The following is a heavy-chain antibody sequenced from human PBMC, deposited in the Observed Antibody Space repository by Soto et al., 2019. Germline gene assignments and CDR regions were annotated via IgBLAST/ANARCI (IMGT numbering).Heavy chain of an antibody. V-gene: IGHV1-18*01. Sequence: QVQLVQSGGEVKKPGASMKVSCKASGYTFATYGVSWVRQAPGRGLEWVGWVSAINGATSSAQNFQDRLIMTTDTSTSTAYMELRSLRSDDTAIYYCTRGKSIAVPGGPWGQGTLVTVSS. CDR1: GYTFATYG. D-gene: IGHD6-19*01. J-gene: IGHJ5*02. CDR2: VSAINGAT. CDR3: TRGKSIAVPGGP.